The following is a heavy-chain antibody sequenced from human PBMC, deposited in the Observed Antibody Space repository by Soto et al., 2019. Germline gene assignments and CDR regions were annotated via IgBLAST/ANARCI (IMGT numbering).Heavy chain of an antibody. J-gene: IGHJ4*02. Sequence: GGSLRLSCAASGFTFSSYSMNWVRQAPGKGLEWVSYISSSSSTIYYADSVKGRFTISRDNAKNSLYLQMNSLRAEDTAVYYCARKSGGYDFNYFDYWGQGTLVTVSS. CDR3: ARKSGGYDFNYFDY. CDR1: GFTFSSYS. D-gene: IGHD5-12*01. CDR2: ISSSSSTI. V-gene: IGHV3-48*01.